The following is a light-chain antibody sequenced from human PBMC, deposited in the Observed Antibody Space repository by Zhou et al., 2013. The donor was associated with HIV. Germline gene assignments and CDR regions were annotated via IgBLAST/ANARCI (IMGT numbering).Light chain of an antibody. CDR1: QSVSSY. J-gene: IGKJ2*02. V-gene: IGKV3-11*01. CDR3: QQYGTSPST. CDR2: DAS. Sequence: EIVLTQSPATLSLSPGERAILSCRASQSVSSYLAWYQQKPGQAPRLLIYDASNRATGIPARFSGSGSGTDFTLTISRLEPEDFAVYYCQQYGTSPSTFGQGTKLEIK.